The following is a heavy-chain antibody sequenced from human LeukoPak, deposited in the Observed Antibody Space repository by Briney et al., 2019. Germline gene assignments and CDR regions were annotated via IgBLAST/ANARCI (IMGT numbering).Heavy chain of an antibody. CDR2: MSPNSGNT. CDR1: RYTFTSYD. D-gene: IGHD1-7*01. V-gene: IGHV1-8*03. J-gene: IGHJ4*02. Sequence: ASVKVSCKASRYTFTSYDINWVRQATGQGLEWMGWMSPNSGNTGYAQKFQGRVTITRNTSISTAYMELSSLRSEDTAVYYCARGYRYNWNYGGLAYWGQGTLVTVSS. CDR3: ARGYRYNWNYGGLAY.